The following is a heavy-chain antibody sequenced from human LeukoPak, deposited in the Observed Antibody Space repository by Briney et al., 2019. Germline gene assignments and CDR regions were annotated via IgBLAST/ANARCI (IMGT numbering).Heavy chain of an antibody. V-gene: IGHV5-51*01. CDR2: IYPGDSDT. J-gene: IGHJ1*01. D-gene: IGHD6-19*01. Sequence: GESPKISCKGSGYSFTSYWIGWVRQMPGKGLEWMGIIYPGDSDTRYSPSFQGQVTISADKSISTAYLQWSSLKASDTAMYYCARDAYSSGWYPEYFQHWGQGILVTVSS. CDR3: ARDAYSSGWYPEYFQH. CDR1: GYSFTSYW.